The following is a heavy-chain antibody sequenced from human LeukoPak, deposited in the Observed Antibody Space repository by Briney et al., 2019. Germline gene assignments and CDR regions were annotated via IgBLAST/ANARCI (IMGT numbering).Heavy chain of an antibody. D-gene: IGHD3-16*01. CDR2: LSSSSRYI. V-gene: IGHV3-21*01. J-gene: IGHJ4*02. Sequence: GGSLRLSCAASGFTFNSYSMNWVRQAPGKGLEWVSSLSSSSRYIYYADSVKGRCTISRDNAKNSLYLQMNSLRAEDTAVYYCAREGGGLHYFDYWGQGTLVTVSS. CDR1: GFTFNSYS. CDR3: AREGGGLHYFDY.